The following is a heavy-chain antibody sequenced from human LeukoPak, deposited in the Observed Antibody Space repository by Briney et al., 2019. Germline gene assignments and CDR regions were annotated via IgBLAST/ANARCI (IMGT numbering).Heavy chain of an antibody. CDR3: AKENSNFYDSSGYSPDY. CDR2: ISWNSGSI. D-gene: IGHD3-22*01. J-gene: IGHJ4*02. Sequence: GGSLRLSCAASGFTFDDYAMHWVRQAPGKGLEWVSGISWNSGSIGYADSVKGRFTISRDNAKNSLYLQMNSLRAEDTALYYCAKENSNFYDSSGYSPDYWGQGTLVTVSS. V-gene: IGHV3-9*01. CDR1: GFTFDDYA.